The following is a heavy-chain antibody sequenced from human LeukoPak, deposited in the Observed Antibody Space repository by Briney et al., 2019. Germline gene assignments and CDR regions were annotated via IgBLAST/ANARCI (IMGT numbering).Heavy chain of an antibody. J-gene: IGHJ6*03. Sequence: PGGSLRLSCEASGFTLNTYWMSWVRQAPGKGLEWVANIKQDGSEKFYVDSVEGRFTISRDNAKNSLFLQMNSLRAEDTAVYYCVRDFHLRSGDSYYYYMDVWGKGTTVTVSS. CDR3: VRDFHLRSGDSYYYYMDV. CDR2: IKQDGSEK. D-gene: IGHD3-10*01. CDR1: GFTLNTYW. V-gene: IGHV3-7*01.